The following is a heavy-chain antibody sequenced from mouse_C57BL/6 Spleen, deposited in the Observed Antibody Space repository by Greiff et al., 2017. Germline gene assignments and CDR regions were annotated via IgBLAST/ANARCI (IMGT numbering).Heavy chain of an antibody. J-gene: IGHJ4*01. CDR1: GYTFTNYY. V-gene: IGHV1-76*01. CDR2: IYPGGGNT. Sequence: QVQLQQSGAELVRPGASVKLSCKASGYTFTNYYLNWVKQRPVQGLEWIARIYPGGGNTYYNEKFTGKATMSAEKSSSPDYMQRSSLTSEDAAVYCCARSDGYYAMDYWGQGTSVTVSS. D-gene: IGHD2-3*01. CDR3: ARSDGYYAMDY.